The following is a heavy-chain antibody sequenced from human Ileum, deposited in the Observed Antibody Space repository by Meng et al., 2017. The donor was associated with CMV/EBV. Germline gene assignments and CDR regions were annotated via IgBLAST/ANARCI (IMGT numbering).Heavy chain of an antibody. V-gene: IGHV4-4*07. D-gene: IGHD4-17*01. CDR3: ATTYSDGDWNFDY. CDR1: ADSLSTYS. CDR2: LYTTGTI. J-gene: IGHJ4*02. Sequence: QGQLEASGPGLVKPSETLSLTCTVPADSLSTYSWHWIRQPAGKGLEWIGRLYTTGTIKYNPSLMSRLTMSLDTSKSQFSLNLRSLTAADTAVYYCATTYSDGDWNFDYWGQGTLVTVSS.